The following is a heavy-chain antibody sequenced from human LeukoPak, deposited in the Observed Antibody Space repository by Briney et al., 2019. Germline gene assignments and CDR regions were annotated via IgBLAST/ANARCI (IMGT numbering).Heavy chain of an antibody. D-gene: IGHD2-2*01. J-gene: IGHJ6*03. CDR3: ARDTGYCSSTSCYYYYYYMDV. CDR2: INSDGRIT. V-gene: IGHV3-74*01. CDR1: GFTFSDYW. Sequence: GGSLRLSCAASGFTFSDYWMHWVRQAPGKGLVGVSRINSDGRITSYADSVKGRFTISRDNAKNSLYLQMNSLRAEDTAVYYCARDTGYCSSTSCYYYYYYMDVWGKGTTVTVSS.